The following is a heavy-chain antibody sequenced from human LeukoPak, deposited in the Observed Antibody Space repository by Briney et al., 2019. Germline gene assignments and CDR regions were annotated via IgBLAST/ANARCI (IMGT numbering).Heavy chain of an antibody. CDR2: INPSGGST. Sequence: ASVKVSCKASGYTFTSYYMHWVRQAPGQGLEWMGIINPSGGSTSYAQKFQGRVTTTRDTSTSTVYMELSSLRSEDTAVYYCARDTLYSSSWRNPFDYWGQGTLVTVSS. CDR3: ARDTLYSSSWRNPFDY. J-gene: IGHJ4*02. D-gene: IGHD6-13*01. CDR1: GYTFTSYY. V-gene: IGHV1-46*01.